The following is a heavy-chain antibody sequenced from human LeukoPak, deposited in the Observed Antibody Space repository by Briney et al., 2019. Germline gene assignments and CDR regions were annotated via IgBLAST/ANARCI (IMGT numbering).Heavy chain of an antibody. CDR3: ARGTRPNIVGATTFDY. CDR1: GGSISSGGYY. D-gene: IGHD1-26*01. Sequence: SETLSLTCTVSGGSISSGGYYWSWIRQPPGKGLEWIGYIYHSGSTYYNPSLKSRVTISVDRSKNQFSLKLSSVTAADTAVYYCARGTRPNIVGATTFDYWGQGTLVTVSS. V-gene: IGHV4-30-2*01. CDR2: IYHSGST. J-gene: IGHJ4*02.